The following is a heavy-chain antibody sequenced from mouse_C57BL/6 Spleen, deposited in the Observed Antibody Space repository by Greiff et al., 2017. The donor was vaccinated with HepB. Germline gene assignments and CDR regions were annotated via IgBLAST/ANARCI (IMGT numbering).Heavy chain of an antibody. D-gene: IGHD2-2*01. CDR1: GFTFSSYG. Sequence: EVNVVESGGDLVKPGGSLKLSCAASGFTFSSYGMSWVRQTPDKRLEWVATISSGGSYTYYPDSVKGRFTISRDNAKNTLYLQMSSLKSEDTAMYYCARVSTMVTTGGFAYWGQGTLVTVSA. V-gene: IGHV5-6*01. J-gene: IGHJ3*01. CDR3: ARVSTMVTTGGFAY. CDR2: ISSGGSYT.